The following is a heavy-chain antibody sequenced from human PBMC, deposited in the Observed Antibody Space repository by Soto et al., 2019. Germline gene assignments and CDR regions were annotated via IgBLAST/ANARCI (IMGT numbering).Heavy chain of an antibody. CDR2: ISSNGGST. Sequence: GGSLRLSCSASGFTFSSYAMHWVRQAPGKGLEYVSAISSNGGSTYYADSVKGRFTISRDNSKNTLYLQMSSLRAEDTAVCYCAAARHYYYYGMDVWGQGTTVTVSS. CDR1: GFTFSSYA. CDR3: AAARHYYYYGMDV. J-gene: IGHJ6*02. V-gene: IGHV3-64D*06. D-gene: IGHD6-6*01.